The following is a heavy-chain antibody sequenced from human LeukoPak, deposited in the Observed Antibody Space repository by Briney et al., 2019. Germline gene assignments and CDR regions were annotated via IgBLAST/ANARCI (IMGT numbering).Heavy chain of an antibody. Sequence: PVASVKVSCKTSGYTFTDHHMHWVRQAPGQGLEWMGRVDPKSGGTIYAQNFQGRVAMTSDTSTSTASMELSSLKSDDTAVYYCATETWYFASWGQGTLVTVSS. J-gene: IGHJ4*02. CDR1: GYTFTDHH. CDR3: ATETWYFAS. V-gene: IGHV1-2*02. D-gene: IGHD1-14*01. CDR2: VDPKSGGT.